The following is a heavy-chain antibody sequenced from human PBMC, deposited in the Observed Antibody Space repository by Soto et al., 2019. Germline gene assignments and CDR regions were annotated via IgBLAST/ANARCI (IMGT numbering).Heavy chain of an antibody. D-gene: IGHD3-3*01. J-gene: IGHJ4*02. CDR3: ARVYYDFWSGYPYFDY. V-gene: IGHV4-30-2*01. CDR2: IYHSGST. CDR1: GGSISSGGYS. Sequence: QLQLQESGSGLVKPSQTLSLTCAVSGGSISSGGYSWSWIRQPPGKGLEWIGYIYHSGSTYYNPSLKSRVTISVDRSKNQFSLKLSSVTAADTAVYYCARVYYDFWSGYPYFDYWGQGTLVTVSS.